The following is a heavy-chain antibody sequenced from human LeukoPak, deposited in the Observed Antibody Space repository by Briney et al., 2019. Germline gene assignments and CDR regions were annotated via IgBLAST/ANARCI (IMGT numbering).Heavy chain of an antibody. D-gene: IGHD2-15*01. V-gene: IGHV4-4*07. Sequence: SETLSLTCTVSGGSISSYYWSWIRQPAGKGLEWIGRIYTSGSTNYNPSLKSRVTMSVDTSKNQFSLKLSSVTAADTAVYYCARAPRGVVVKSDAFDIWGQGTMVTVSS. CDR3: ARAPRGVVVKSDAFDI. CDR2: IYTSGST. J-gene: IGHJ3*02. CDR1: GGSISSYY.